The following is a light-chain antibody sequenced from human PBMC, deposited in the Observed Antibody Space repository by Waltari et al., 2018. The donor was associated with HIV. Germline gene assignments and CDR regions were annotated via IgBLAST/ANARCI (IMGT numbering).Light chain of an antibody. CDR2: DVY. CDR1: TSPAAPFDF. V-gene: IGLV2-14*01. CDR3: SSYTATNVLM. Sequence: QSALTPPAPVSASPGQSITISCPGATSPAAPFDFLSWYQQRTCNAPELILFDVYYRPAGLSDRFSASRSGNTASLTISGLQPEDEAVYYCSSYTATNVLMFGGGTKLTVL. J-gene: IGLJ3*02.